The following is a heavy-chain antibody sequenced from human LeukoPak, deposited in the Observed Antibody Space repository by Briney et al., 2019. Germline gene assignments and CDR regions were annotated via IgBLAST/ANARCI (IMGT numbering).Heavy chain of an antibody. CDR2: IYTSGNT. V-gene: IGHV4-4*07. CDR3: ARAPSSSSRPFDY. CDR1: GGSISSYY. D-gene: IGHD6-6*01. J-gene: IGHJ4*02. Sequence: SETLSLTCTVSGGSISSYYWSWIRQPAGKGLEWIGRIYTSGNTNYNPSLKGRLNMSVDTSKNWFSLKLSSVTAADTALYYCARAPSSSSRPFDYWGQGTLVTVSS.